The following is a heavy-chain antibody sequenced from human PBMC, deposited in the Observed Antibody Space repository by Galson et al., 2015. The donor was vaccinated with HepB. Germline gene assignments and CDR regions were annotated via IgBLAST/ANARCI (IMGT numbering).Heavy chain of an antibody. J-gene: IGHJ4*02. D-gene: IGHD6-13*01. CDR2: ISSSSSYI. CDR3: AKDEGIAAAGW. V-gene: IGHV3-21*01. CDR1: GFTYSSYS. Sequence: SLRLSCAASGFTYSSYSMNWVRQAPGKGLEWVSSISSSSSYIYYADSVKGRFTISRDNAKNSLYLQMNSLRAEDTAVYYCAKDEGIAAAGWWGQGTLVTVSS.